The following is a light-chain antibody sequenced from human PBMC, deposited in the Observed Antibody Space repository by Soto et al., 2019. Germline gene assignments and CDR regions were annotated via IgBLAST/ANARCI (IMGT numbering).Light chain of an antibody. Sequence: QSVLTQPPSASGTPGQRVTISCSGSSSNIGTNYVYWYQQLPGMAPKLLIYKNNKRPSGVPDRFSGSKSGTSASLAISGLRSEDEADDYCAAWDDSLSGREFGGGTKLTVL. CDR2: KNN. V-gene: IGLV1-47*01. CDR3: AAWDDSLSGRE. CDR1: SSNIGTNY. J-gene: IGLJ3*02.